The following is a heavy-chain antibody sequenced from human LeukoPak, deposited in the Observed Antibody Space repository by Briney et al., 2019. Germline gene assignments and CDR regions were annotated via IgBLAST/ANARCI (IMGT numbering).Heavy chain of an antibody. D-gene: IGHD6-13*01. J-gene: IGHJ3*02. CDR2: ISSSSSYI. CDR1: GFTFSSYS. Sequence: GGSLRLSCAASGFTFSSYSMNWVRQAPGKGPEWVSSISSSSSYIYYADSVKGRFTISRDNAKNSLYLQMNSLRAEDTAVYYCARDMGSSWPHHAFDIWGQGTMVTVSS. V-gene: IGHV3-21*01. CDR3: ARDMGSSWPHHAFDI.